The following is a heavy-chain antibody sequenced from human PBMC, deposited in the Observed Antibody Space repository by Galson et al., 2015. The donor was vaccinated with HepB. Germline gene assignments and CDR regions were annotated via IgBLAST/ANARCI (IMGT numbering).Heavy chain of an antibody. J-gene: IGHJ3*02. D-gene: IGHD1-20*01. CDR1: GFSFNDFG. V-gene: IGHV3-48*01. CDR2: MSSRSNSI. Sequence: SLRLSCASSGFSFNDFGMNWVRQAPGKGLEWLSYMSSRSNSIYYADSVKGRFTISRDDTSLYLQMDSLRADDTAVYYCARDNWSDADAFDIWGQGTVVTVSS. CDR3: ARDNWSDADAFDI.